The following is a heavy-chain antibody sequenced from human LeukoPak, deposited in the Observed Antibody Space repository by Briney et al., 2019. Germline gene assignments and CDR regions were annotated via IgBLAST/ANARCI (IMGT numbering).Heavy chain of an antibody. CDR3: ARANYGDYVGVKDYDY. CDR2: INHSGST. V-gene: IGHV4-34*01. J-gene: IGHJ4*02. CDR1: GGSFSGYY. D-gene: IGHD4-17*01. Sequence: SETLSPTCAVYGGSFSGYYWSWIRQPPGKGLEWIGEINHSGSTNYNPSLKSRVTISVDTSKNQFSLKLSTVTAADTAVYYCARANYGDYVGVKDYDYWGQGTLVTVSS.